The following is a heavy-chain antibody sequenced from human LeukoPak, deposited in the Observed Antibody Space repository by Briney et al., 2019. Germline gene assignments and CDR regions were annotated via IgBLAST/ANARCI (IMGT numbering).Heavy chain of an antibody. V-gene: IGHV1-69*04. CDR2: IIPILGIA. Sequence: GAAVKVSCKASGGTFSSYAISWVRQAPGQGLEWMGRIIPILGIANYAQKFQGRVTITADKSTSTAYMELSSLRSEDTAVYYCARFSGYDARAFDIWGQGTMVTVSS. CDR1: GGTFSSYA. D-gene: IGHD5-12*01. J-gene: IGHJ3*02. CDR3: ARFSGYDARAFDI.